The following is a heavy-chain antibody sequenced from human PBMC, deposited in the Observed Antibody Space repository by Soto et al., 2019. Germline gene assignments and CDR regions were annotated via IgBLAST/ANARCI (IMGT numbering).Heavy chain of an antibody. Sequence: SETLSLTCTVSGGSISSGGYYWSWIRQHPGKGLEWIGYIYYSGSTYYNPSLKSRVTISVDTSKNQFSLKLSSVTAADTAVYYCARSGTPTRAPTGFDPWGQGTLVTVSS. D-gene: IGHD1-7*01. CDR2: IYYSGST. CDR3: ARSGTPTRAPTGFDP. CDR1: GGSISSGGYY. J-gene: IGHJ5*02. V-gene: IGHV4-31*03.